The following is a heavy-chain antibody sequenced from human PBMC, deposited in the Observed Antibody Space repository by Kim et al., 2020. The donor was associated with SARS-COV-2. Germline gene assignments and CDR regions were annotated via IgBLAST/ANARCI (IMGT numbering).Heavy chain of an antibody. CDR3: ARDLGRTIFGPDY. V-gene: IGHV1-2*02. Sequence: YAPKFQGRVTMTRDTSISTAYMELSSLRSDDTAVYYCARDLGRTIFGPDYWGQGTLVTVSS. D-gene: IGHD3-3*01. J-gene: IGHJ4*02.